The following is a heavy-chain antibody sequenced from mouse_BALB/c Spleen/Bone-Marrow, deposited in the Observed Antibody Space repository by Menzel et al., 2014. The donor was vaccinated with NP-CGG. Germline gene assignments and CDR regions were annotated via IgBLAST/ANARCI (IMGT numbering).Heavy chain of an antibody. CDR2: IDPANGNT. J-gene: IGHJ2*01. CDR3: ARYRLGTYWDS. CDR1: GFNIKDTY. D-gene: IGHD2-14*01. V-gene: IGHV14-3*02. Sequence: VQLKESGAELVKPGASVKLSSTASGFNIKDTYIHWVKQRPEQGLEWIGRIDPANGNTKYDPKFQGKATITADTSSNTAYLQLSSLTSEDTAVYYCARYRLGTYWDSWGQGTTLTVSS.